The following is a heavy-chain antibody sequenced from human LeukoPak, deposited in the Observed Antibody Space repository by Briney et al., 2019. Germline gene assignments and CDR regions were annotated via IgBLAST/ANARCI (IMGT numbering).Heavy chain of an antibody. D-gene: IGHD2-2*02. Sequence: ASVKVSCKASGYTFTNYGISWVRQAPGQGLEWMGWISGYNGNTNYAQKLQGRVTMTTDTSTSTAYMELRSLRSDDTAVYYCARGGGYCSSTSCYTGIIRGWFDPWGQGTPVTVSS. J-gene: IGHJ5*02. CDR1: GYTFTNYG. CDR3: ARGGGYCSSTSCYTGIIRGWFDP. V-gene: IGHV1-18*01. CDR2: ISGYNGNT.